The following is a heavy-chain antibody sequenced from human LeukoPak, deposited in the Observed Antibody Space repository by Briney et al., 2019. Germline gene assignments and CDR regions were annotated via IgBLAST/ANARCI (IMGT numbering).Heavy chain of an antibody. V-gene: IGHV1-46*01. CDR1: GYTFTSYY. J-gene: IGHJ4*02. CDR2: INPSGGST. CDR3: ARGEITDFWSGYYLAGVQFDY. Sequence: ASVKVSCKASGYTFTSYYMHWVRQPPGQGLDWMGIINPSGGSTSYAQKSQGRVTMTRDTSTSTVYMALSSLRSEDTAVYYCARGEITDFWSGYYLAGVQFDYWGQGTLVTVSS. D-gene: IGHD3-3*01.